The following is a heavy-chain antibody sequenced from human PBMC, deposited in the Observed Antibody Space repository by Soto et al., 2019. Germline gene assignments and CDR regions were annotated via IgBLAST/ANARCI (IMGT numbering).Heavy chain of an antibody. J-gene: IGHJ4*02. CDR3: AKEPTAVDPRDLFGGNPPADY. V-gene: IGHV3-23*01. Sequence: EVQLLESGGALLQPGGSLRLSCAASGFTFSSYAMNWVRQTPGKGLQWVSAISGSGENTYYADSVKGRFTISRYNSKNILYLHMNGLKVEDTAMYYCAKEPTAVDPRDLFGGNPPADYWGQGTLVTVSS. CDR2: ISGSGENT. CDR1: GFTFSSYA. D-gene: IGHD2-15*01.